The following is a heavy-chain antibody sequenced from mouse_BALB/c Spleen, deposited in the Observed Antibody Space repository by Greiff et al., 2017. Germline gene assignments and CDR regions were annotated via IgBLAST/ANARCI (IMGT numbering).Heavy chain of an antibody. J-gene: IGHJ2*01. CDR3: ARTTATYYFDD. V-gene: IGHV5-6*01. CDR2: ISSGGSYT. D-gene: IGHD1-2*01. Sequence: EVKVVESGGDLVKPGGSLKLSCAASGFTFSSYGMSWVRQTPDKRLEWVATISSGGSYTYYPDSVKGRFTISRDNAKNTLYLQMSSLKSEDTAMYYCARTTATYYFDDWGQGTTLTVSS. CDR1: GFTFSSYG.